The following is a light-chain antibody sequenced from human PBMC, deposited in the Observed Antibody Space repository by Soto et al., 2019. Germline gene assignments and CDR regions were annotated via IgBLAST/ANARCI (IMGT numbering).Light chain of an antibody. CDR2: DAS. V-gene: IGKV3D-20*01. J-gene: IGKJ4*01. Sequence: EIVLTQSPATLSLSPGERATLSCGASQSVSSSYLAWYQQKPGLAPRLLIYDASSRATGIPDRFNCRGCGTAFTLPMSRLEAEDCSVYYCPQYGSSPPRTFGGGNTVEIK. CDR3: PQYGSSPPRT. CDR1: QSVSSSY.